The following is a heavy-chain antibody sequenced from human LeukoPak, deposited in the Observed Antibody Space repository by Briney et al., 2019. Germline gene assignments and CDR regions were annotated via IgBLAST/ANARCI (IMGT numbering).Heavy chain of an antibody. V-gene: IGHV3-21*01. D-gene: IGHD2-15*01. CDR3: AARVVDCSGGSCYGDYYYYGMDV. J-gene: IGHJ6*02. Sequence: GGSLRLSCAASGFTFSSYSMNWVRRAPGKGLGWVSSFSSSSSYIYYADSVKGRFTISRDNAKNSLYLQMNSLRAEDTAVYYCAARVVDCSGGSCYGDYYYYGMDVWGQGTTVTASS. CDR1: GFTFSSYS. CDR2: FSSSSSYI.